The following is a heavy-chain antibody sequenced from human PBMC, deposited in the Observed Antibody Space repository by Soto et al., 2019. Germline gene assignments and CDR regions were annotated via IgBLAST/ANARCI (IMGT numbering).Heavy chain of an antibody. CDR1: GYTFTGYY. CDR2: VNPNSGGT. V-gene: IGHV1-2*04. CDR3: ARSSGYDTYYFDY. Sequence: ASVKVSCKASGYTFTGYYMHWVRQAPGQGLEWMGWVNPNSGGTNYAQKFQGWVTMTRDTSISTAYMELSRLRSDDTAVYYCARSSGYDTYYFDYWGQETLVTVSS. J-gene: IGHJ4*02. D-gene: IGHD5-12*01.